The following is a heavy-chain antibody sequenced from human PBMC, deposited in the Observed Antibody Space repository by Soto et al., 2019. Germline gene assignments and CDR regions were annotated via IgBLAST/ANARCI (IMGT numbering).Heavy chain of an antibody. Sequence: QVQLVESGGGVVQPGRSLRLSCAASGFTFSSYGMHWVRQAPGKGLEWVAVISYDGSNKYYADSVKGRFTISRDNSKNTLYLQMNSLRAEGTAVYYCAKDREVPTWLMGSGMGVWGQGTTVTVSS. D-gene: IGHD1-26*01. CDR2: ISYDGSNK. CDR1: GFTFSSYG. CDR3: AKDREVPTWLMGSGMGV. V-gene: IGHV3-30*18. J-gene: IGHJ6*02.